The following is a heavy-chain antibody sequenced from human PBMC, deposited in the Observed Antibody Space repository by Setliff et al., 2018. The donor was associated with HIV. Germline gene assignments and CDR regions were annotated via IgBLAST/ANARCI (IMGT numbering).Heavy chain of an antibody. CDR1: GGSISTYY. D-gene: IGHD3-10*01. J-gene: IGHJ6*03. V-gene: IGHV4-59*01. CDR3: ARAVIRREDRGMWTKLWSAPNHMDV. CDR2: IHYGGGT. Sequence: SETLSLTCTVSGGSISTYYWSWIRQPPGKGLEWIGHIHYGGGTYYNPSLESRVSISRDTSKNQFSLNLRDVTAGDTALYYCARAVIRREDRGMWTKLWSAPNHMDVWGKGITVTVSS.